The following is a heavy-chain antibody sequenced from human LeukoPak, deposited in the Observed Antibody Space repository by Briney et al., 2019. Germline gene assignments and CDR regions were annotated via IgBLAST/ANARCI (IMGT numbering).Heavy chain of an antibody. D-gene: IGHD6-13*01. CDR2: IDAGNGRT. Sequence: ASVKVSCKASGYDFTKYAVQWVRQAPGQRLEWMGWIDAGNGRTKYSQDFQGRVTITRDTSASIAYMELSSLRSDDMAVYYCAREGRGVPGAIAAVKGFDYWGQGTLVTVSS. J-gene: IGHJ4*02. CDR3: AREGRGVPGAIAAVKGFDY. V-gene: IGHV1-3*03. CDR1: GYDFTKYA.